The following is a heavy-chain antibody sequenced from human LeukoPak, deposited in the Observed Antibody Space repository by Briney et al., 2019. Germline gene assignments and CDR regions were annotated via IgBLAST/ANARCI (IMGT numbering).Heavy chain of an antibody. CDR2: IYTSGSN. J-gene: IGHJ6*03. Sequence: SETLSLTCTVSGGSISSYHWSWIRQPAGKGLEWIGRIYTSGSNNYNPSLKSRVTVSVDTSKNQFSLKLSSVTAADTAVYYCARDTGPRDFYYYYYMDVWGKGTTVTVSS. V-gene: IGHV4-4*07. CDR1: GGSISSYH. CDR3: ARDTGPRDFYYYYYMDV. D-gene: IGHD3-3*01.